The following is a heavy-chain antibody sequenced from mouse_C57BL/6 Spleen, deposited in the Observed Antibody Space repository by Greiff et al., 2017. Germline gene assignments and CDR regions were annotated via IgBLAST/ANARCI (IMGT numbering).Heavy chain of an antibody. CDR3: AREVNYGRVYY. J-gene: IGHJ2*01. Sequence: QVQLKQPGAELVMPGASVKLSCKASGYTFTSYWMHWVKQRPGQGLEWIGEIDPSDSYTTYNQKFKGKSTLTVDKSSSTAYIQLSSLTSEVSAIYSCAREVNYGRVYYWGRGPTLAVSS. CDR1: GYTFTSYW. D-gene: IGHD1-1*01. CDR2: IDPSDSYT. V-gene: IGHV1-69*01.